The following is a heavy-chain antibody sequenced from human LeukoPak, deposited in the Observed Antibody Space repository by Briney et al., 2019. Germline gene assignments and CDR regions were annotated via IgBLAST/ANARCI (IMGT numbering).Heavy chain of an antibody. CDR1: GGSFTGYY. CDR2: INHSGRT. D-gene: IGHD3-10*01. V-gene: IGHV4-34*01. J-gene: IGHJ4*02. CDR3: ARGVDYYGV. Sequence: SETLSLTCAVYGGSFTGYYWNWIRQPPGKGLEWIGEINHSGRTNYNPSLKSRVTISVDTSKKQFSLKLSSVAAADTAVYYCARGVDYYGVWGQGTLVTVSS.